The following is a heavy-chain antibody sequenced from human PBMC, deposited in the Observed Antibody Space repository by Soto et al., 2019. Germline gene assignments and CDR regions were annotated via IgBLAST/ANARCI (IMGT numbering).Heavy chain of an antibody. CDR1: GGSFSGYY. D-gene: IGHD6-13*01. Sequence: PSETLSLTCAVYGGSFSGYYWSWIRQPPGKGLEWIGEINHSGSTNYNPSLKSRVTISVDTSKNQFSLKLSSVTAADTAVYYCALLNSYINSSSSRDAFDIWGQGKMVTVSS. J-gene: IGHJ3*02. CDR2: INHSGST. CDR3: ALLNSYINSSSSRDAFDI. V-gene: IGHV4-34*01.